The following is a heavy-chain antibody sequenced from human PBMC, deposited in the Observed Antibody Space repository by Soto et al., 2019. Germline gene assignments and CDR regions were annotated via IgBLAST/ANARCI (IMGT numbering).Heavy chain of an antibody. V-gene: IGHV3-23*01. CDR2: ISGSGGST. Sequence: GGSLRLSCAASGFTFSSYAMSWVRQAPGKGLEWVSAISGSGGSTYYADSVKGRFTIYRDNSKNTLYLQMNSLRAEDTAVYYCANRDTAMVTRYYYGMDVWGQGTTVTVS. D-gene: IGHD5-18*01. CDR1: GFTFSSYA. J-gene: IGHJ6*02. CDR3: ANRDTAMVTRYYYGMDV.